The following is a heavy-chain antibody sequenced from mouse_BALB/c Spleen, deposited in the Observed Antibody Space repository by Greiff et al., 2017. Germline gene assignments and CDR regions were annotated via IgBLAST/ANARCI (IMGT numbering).Heavy chain of an antibody. D-gene: IGHD1-1*01. CDR2: IDPSDSET. Sequence: QVQLKQSGPQLVRPGASVKISCKASGYSFTSYWMHWVKQRPGQGLEWIGMIDPSDSETRLNQKFKDKATLTVDKSSSTAYMQLSSPTSEDSAVYYCARYGYGSTFDYWGQGTTLTVSS. CDR3: ARYGYGSTFDY. V-gene: IGHV1S126*01. CDR1: GYSFTSYW. J-gene: IGHJ2*01.